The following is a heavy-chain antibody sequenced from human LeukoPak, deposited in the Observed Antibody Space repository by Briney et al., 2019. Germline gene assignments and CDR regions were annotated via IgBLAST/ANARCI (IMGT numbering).Heavy chain of an antibody. V-gene: IGHV3-21*01. J-gene: IGHJ4*02. Sequence: PGGSLRLSCAASGITFTNYAISWVRQAPGKELEWVSSIGPTGTDRYYADSVRGRFTISRDNAKNSMYLQMDSLRDEDTAVYYCATETIGRHYDYWGQGTLLTVSS. CDR2: IGPTGTDR. CDR3: ATETIGRHYDY. CDR1: GITFTNYA. D-gene: IGHD1-14*01.